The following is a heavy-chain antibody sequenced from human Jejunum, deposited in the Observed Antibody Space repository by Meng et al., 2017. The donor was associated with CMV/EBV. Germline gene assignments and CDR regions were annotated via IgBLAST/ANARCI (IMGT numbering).Heavy chain of an antibody. Sequence: QVQLQESGPGLVRPSETLSLTCTVSGGSMSSYYWTWIRQPPGKGLEWIGYMYNSGNSNYNPSLKSRVTMSVDTSKNQFSLKLSSVTAADTGVYYCATDSSTHNYWGQGTLVTVSS. V-gene: IGHV4-59*01. J-gene: IGHJ4*02. CDR2: MYNSGNS. CDR1: GGSMSSYY. D-gene: IGHD2-15*01. CDR3: ATDSSTHNY.